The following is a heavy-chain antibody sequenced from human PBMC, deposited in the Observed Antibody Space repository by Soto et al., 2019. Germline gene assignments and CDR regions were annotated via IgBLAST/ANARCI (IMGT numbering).Heavy chain of an antibody. D-gene: IGHD3-16*01. CDR3: ARQAKIGDRSQFYFDS. J-gene: IGHJ4*02. CDR1: GFTFSFYA. Sequence: QVQLVESGGDVVQPGRSLRLSCAASGFTFSFYAMHWVRQAPGKGLERVAVISYNGRNKHYVDSVKGRFTISRDNSQDTLYLQMDSLRPDDTAVYYCARQAKIGDRSQFYFDSWGQGTLVTVSS. CDR2: ISYNGRNK. V-gene: IGHV3-30*04.